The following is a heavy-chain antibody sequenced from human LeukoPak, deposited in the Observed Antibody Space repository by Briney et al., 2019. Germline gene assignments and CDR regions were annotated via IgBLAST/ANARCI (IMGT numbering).Heavy chain of an antibody. CDR3: ARFSGHGSGATCYGHYAMDV. Sequence: PSETLSLTCTVSGCSISSGNYQWGWIRQAPGKGPEWIGSIHYSRSTHYNPSLKSLVTISVDTSKNQFSLNPSSVTAADTALYYCARFSGHGSGATCYGHYAMDVWGQGTTVSVSS. CDR1: GCSISSGNYQ. CDR2: IHYSRST. V-gene: IGHV4-39*01. J-gene: IGHJ6*02. D-gene: IGHD2-15*01.